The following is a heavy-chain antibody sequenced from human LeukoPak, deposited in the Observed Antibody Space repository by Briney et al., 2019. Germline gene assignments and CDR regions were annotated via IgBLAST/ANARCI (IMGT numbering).Heavy chain of an antibody. CDR1: GFTFSSYG. CDR2: ISYDGSNK. CDR3: AGRVGYSYGDGAFDI. Sequence: PAGTLRLSCAASGFTFSSYGLHWVRQAPGKGLEWVGVISYDGSNKYYADSVKGRFTISRDNSKNTLSLQMNSLRAEDTAVYYCAGRVGYSYGDGAFDIWGQGTMVTVSS. V-gene: IGHV3-30*03. D-gene: IGHD5-18*01. J-gene: IGHJ3*02.